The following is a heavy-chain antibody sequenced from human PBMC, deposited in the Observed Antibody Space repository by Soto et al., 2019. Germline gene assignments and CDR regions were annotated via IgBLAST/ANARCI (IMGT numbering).Heavy chain of an antibody. J-gene: IGHJ5*02. Sequence: SETLSLTCAVSGGSISSGGFSWSWIRQPPGKGLEWIGYIYHSGNTYYNPSLKSRVTISVDRSKNQFSLKLSSVTAADTAVYYCARVPTPWGQGTLVTVSS. CDR3: ARVPTP. CDR1: GGSISSGGFS. CDR2: IYHSGNT. V-gene: IGHV4-30-2*01.